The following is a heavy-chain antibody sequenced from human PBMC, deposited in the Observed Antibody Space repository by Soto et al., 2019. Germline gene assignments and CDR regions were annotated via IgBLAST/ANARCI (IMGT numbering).Heavy chain of an antibody. Sequence: GGSLSLSCAASGFTFSSYAMHWVRQAPGKGLEWVAVISYDGSNKYYADSVKGRFTISRDNSKNTLYLQMNSLRAEDTAVYYCAKEHDSEKPIDYWGQGTLVTVSS. CDR3: AKEHDSEKPIDY. D-gene: IGHD3-22*01. V-gene: IGHV3-30-3*01. J-gene: IGHJ4*02. CDR2: ISYDGSNK. CDR1: GFTFSSYA.